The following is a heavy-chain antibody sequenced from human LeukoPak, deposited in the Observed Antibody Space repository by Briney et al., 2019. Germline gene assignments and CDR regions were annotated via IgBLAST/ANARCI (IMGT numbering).Heavy chain of an antibody. CDR3: ARAKAGTFGWFDP. J-gene: IGHJ5*02. Sequence: SQTLSLTCAISGDSVSSNSAAWHWIRQSPSRGLEWLGRTYYRSKWYNDYAVSVKSRMTINPDTSKNQFSLQLNSVTPEDTAVYYCARAKAGTFGWFDPWGQGTLLTVSS. V-gene: IGHV6-1*01. CDR1: GDSVSSNSAA. CDR2: TYYRSKWYN. D-gene: IGHD6-13*01.